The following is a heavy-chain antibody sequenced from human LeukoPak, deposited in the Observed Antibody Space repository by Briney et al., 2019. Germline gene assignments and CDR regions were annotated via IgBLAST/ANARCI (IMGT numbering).Heavy chain of an antibody. CDR3: ARDQSGDYDSYYYFYYGMDV. Sequence: KSGGSLRLSCAASGFTFSTSAMSWVRQAPGKGLEWVSSISSSSSYIYYADSVKGRFTISRDSAKNSLYLQMNSLRAEDTAVYYCARDQSGDYDSYYYFYYGMDVWGQGTTVTVSS. CDR2: ISSSSSYI. V-gene: IGHV3-21*01. J-gene: IGHJ6*02. CDR1: GFTFSTSA. D-gene: IGHD4-17*01.